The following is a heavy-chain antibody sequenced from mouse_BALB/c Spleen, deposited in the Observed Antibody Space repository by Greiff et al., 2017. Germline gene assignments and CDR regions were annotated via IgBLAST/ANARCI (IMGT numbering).Heavy chain of an antibody. CDR3: ASGGSSYWYFDV. D-gene: IGHD1-1*01. J-gene: IGHJ1*01. CDR1: GYTFTSYV. V-gene: IGHV1-14*01. Sequence: VQLKQSGPELVKPGASVKMSCKASGYTFTSYVMHWVKQKPGQGLEWIGYINPYNDGTKYNEKFKGKATLTSDKSSSTAYMELSSLTSEDSAVYYCASGGSSYWYFDVWGAGTTVTVSS. CDR2: INPYNDGT.